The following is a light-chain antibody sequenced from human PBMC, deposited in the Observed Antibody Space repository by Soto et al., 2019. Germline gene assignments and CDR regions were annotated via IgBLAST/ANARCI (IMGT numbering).Light chain of an antibody. Sequence: EIVMTQSPATLSVSPGERATLSCRASQSVSSNLAWYQQKPGPAPRLLLYGASTRATGIPGRFSGSGSGTEFALTISSLPSEDFAGYYCQQYNNWPPWTFGQRTKVEIK. CDR1: QSVSSN. J-gene: IGKJ1*01. V-gene: IGKV3-15*01. CDR2: GAS. CDR3: QQYNNWPPWT.